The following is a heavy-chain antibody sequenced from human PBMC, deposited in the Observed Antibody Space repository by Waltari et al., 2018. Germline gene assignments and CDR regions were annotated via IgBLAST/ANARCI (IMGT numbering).Heavy chain of an antibody. CDR3: AREFDSSGYYYRAA. J-gene: IGHJ5*02. V-gene: IGHV4-4*07. D-gene: IGHD3-22*01. Sequence: QVQLQESGPRLVKPSETLSLTCTVSGDSISDYYWRWIRQPAGKGLEWIGRIDPSGTTNYHPSLKSRVTMSGDTSKNQFSLRLRSVTVADTAVYYCAREFDSSGYYYRAAWGQGALVTVSS. CDR1: GDSISDYY. CDR2: IDPSGTT.